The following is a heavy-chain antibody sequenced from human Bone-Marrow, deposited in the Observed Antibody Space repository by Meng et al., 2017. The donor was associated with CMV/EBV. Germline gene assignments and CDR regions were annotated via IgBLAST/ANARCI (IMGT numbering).Heavy chain of an antibody. D-gene: IGHD3-10*01. CDR3: ARDRAGGGYFDY. V-gene: IGHV1-18*01. Sequence: VQLVQTGAEVKKPGAPGKVSCKASCYSFTSYGISWGRQAPGQGLEWMGWISAYNGNTNYAQKLQGRVTMTTDTSTSTAYMELRRRRSDETAVYYCARDRAGGGYFDYWGQGTLVTVSS. J-gene: IGHJ4*02. CDR2: ISAYNGNT. CDR1: CYSFTSYG.